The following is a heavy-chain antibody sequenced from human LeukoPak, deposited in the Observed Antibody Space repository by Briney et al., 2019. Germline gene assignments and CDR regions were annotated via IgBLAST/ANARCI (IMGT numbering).Heavy chain of an antibody. Sequence: ASVRVSCKASGYTFTSYDINWVRQAAGQGLEWMGWMNPNSGNTVYAQKFQGRVTMTRNTYISRAYMEVSKQRSEDTAVYCSARAPLYCSGGSCYIFDYWGQGTLVTVSS. CDR2: MNPNSGNT. D-gene: IGHD2-15*01. CDR3: ARAPLYCSGGSCYIFDY. J-gene: IGHJ4*02. CDR1: GYTFTSYD. V-gene: IGHV1-8*01.